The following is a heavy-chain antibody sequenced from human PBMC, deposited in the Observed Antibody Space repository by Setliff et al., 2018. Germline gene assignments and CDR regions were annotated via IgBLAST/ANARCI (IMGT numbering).Heavy chain of an antibody. CDR3: ATLRTSTYFDY. V-gene: IGHV4-34*01. CDR1: GGSFSGYY. Sequence: SETLSLTCAVYGGSFSGYYWSWIRQPPGKGLEWSGEINHSGNTFYNPSLKSRVTMSVDTSKNQFSLKLSSVTAADTAVYYCATLRTSTYFDYWGQGTLVTVSS. J-gene: IGHJ4*02. D-gene: IGHD1-1*01. CDR2: INHSGNT.